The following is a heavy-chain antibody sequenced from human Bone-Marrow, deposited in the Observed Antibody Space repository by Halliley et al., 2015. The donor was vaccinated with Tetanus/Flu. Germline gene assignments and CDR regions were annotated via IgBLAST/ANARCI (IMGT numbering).Heavy chain of an antibody. Sequence: PGKGLEWVGETHHTGRTNYNPSVPGRVALSLDNSKNQFPLRLTSVTAADTAIYYCAQTGWYSIEYWGQGTLVTVSS. D-gene: IGHD6-19*01. CDR2: THHTGRT. J-gene: IGHJ4*02. V-gene: IGHV4-4*02. CDR3: AQTGWYSIEY.